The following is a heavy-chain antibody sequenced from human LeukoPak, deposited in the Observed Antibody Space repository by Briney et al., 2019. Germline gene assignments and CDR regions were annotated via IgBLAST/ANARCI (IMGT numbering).Heavy chain of an antibody. J-gene: IGHJ4*02. Sequence: SETLSLTCTVSGGSISGSSYYWGWIRQPPGKGLEWIGSIYYSGSTYYNPSLKSRVTISVDTSKNQFSLKLSSVTAADTAVYYCARDTYYYGSGSYDYWGQGTLVTVSS. D-gene: IGHD3-10*01. CDR1: GGSISGSSYY. V-gene: IGHV4-39*01. CDR2: IYYSGST. CDR3: ARDTYYYGSGSYDY.